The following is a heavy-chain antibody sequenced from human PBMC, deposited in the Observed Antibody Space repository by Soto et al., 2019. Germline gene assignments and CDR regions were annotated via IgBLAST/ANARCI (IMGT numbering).Heavy chain of an antibody. CDR1: GFTVSSNY. V-gene: IGHV3-53*04. Sequence: EVQLVESGGGLVQPGGSLRLSCAASGFTVSSNYMSWVRQAPGKGLEWVSVIYSGGSTYYADSVKGRFTISRHNSKNTLYLQMNSLRAEVTAVYYCARSPTRYKYYYYYYGMDVWGQGTTVTVSS. J-gene: IGHJ6*02. D-gene: IGHD5-18*01. CDR2: IYSGGST. CDR3: ARSPTRYKYYYYYYGMDV.